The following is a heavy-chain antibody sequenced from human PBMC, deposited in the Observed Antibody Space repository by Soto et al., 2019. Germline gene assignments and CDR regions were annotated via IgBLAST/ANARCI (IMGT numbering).Heavy chain of an antibody. Sequence: SVKVSCKASGGTFSSYAISWVRQAPGQGLEWMGGIIPIFGTANYAQMFQGRVTITADESTSTAYMELSSLRSEDTAVYYCARDLRQVVSIVGATLQFYYYGMDVWGQGTTVTVSS. V-gene: IGHV1-69*13. CDR1: GGTFSSYA. D-gene: IGHD1-26*01. J-gene: IGHJ6*02. CDR2: IIPIFGTA. CDR3: ARDLRQVVSIVGATLQFYYYGMDV.